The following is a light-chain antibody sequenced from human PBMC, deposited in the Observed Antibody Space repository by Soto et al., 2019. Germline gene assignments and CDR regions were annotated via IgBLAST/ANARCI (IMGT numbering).Light chain of an antibody. V-gene: IGKV3-11*01. CDR1: QSVSSY. CDR2: DAS. Sequence: IVWTLSPATRSLTLEVRAALSCRASQSVSSYLAWYQQKPGQAPRLLIYDASNRATGIPARFSGSGSGTDFTRTLSSLAPEEFPVYCSHQRSNLPPLTCGQGPRL. CDR3: HQRSNLPPLT. J-gene: IGKJ5*01.